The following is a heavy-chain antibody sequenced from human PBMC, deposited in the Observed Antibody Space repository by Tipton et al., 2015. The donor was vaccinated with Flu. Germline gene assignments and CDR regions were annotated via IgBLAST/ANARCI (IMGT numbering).Heavy chain of an antibody. J-gene: IGHJ4*02. CDR2: VWYDGSNE. Sequence: SLRLSCAAPGFTFRSYGMHWVRQAPGKGLEWVAVVWYDGSNEYYADSVKGRFTISRDNSKNTLYLQMNSLRAEDTAVYYCARDEEPAAYYFDYWGQGTLVTVSS. CDR3: ARDEEPAAYYFDY. V-gene: IGHV3-33*01. D-gene: IGHD2-2*01. CDR1: GFTFRSYG.